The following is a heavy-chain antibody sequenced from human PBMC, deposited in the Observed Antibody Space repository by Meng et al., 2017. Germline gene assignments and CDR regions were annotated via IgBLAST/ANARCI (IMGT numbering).Heavy chain of an antibody. V-gene: IGHV1-3*01. D-gene: IGHD6-19*01. CDR1: GYTFTSYS. J-gene: IGHJ4*02. CDR3: AREPGSSGWNYFDS. CDR2: INAGNANT. Sequence: HVQLWQSGAEVKKPGASVKVSCKASGYTFTSYSMHWVRQAPGQRLEWMGWINAGNANTKYSQKFQDRVTITMDTSASTAYMELSSLRSEDTAMYYCAREPGSSGWNYFDSWGQGTLVTVSS.